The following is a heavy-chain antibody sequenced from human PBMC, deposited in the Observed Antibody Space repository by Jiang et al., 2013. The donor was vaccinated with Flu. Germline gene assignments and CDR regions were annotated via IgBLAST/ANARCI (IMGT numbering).Heavy chain of an antibody. CDR1: GYTFTSYA. V-gene: IGHV7-4-1*02. J-gene: IGHJ4*02. Sequence: QSGSELKKPGASVKVSCKASGYTFTSYAMNWVRQAPGQGLEWMGWINTNTGNPTYAQGFTGRFVFSLDTSVSTAYLQISSLKAEDTAVYYCARVSGQVLRYDSSGYYYGFYFDYWGQGTLVTVSS. CDR2: INTNTGNP. D-gene: IGHD3-22*01. CDR3: ARVSGQVLRYDSSGYYYGFYFDY.